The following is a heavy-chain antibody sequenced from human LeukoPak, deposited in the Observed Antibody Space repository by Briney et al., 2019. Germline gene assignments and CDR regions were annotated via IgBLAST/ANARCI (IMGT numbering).Heavy chain of an antibody. D-gene: IGHD4-17*01. CDR2: ISSSGSTI. CDR3: VRPGGRGLNYFDY. V-gene: IGHV3-11*01. Sequence: PGGSLRLSCAASGFTFRDYYMSWIRQAPGKGLEWVSYISSSGSTIYNADSVKGRFTISRDNAKNSLYLQMNSLRAEDTALYYCVRPGGRGLNYFDYWGQGTLVTVSS. J-gene: IGHJ4*02. CDR1: GFTFRDYY.